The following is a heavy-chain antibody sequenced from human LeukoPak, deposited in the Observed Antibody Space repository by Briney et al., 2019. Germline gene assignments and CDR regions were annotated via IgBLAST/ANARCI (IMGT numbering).Heavy chain of an antibody. Sequence: SETLSLTCTVSGGSISSSSYYWGWIRQPPGKGLEWIGSIYYSGSTYYNPSLKSRVTISVDTSKNQFSLKLSSVTAADTAVYYCARFWSGYYRGPWGQGTLVIVSS. V-gene: IGHV4-39*01. D-gene: IGHD3-3*01. CDR3: ARFWSGYYRGP. J-gene: IGHJ5*02. CDR2: IYYSGST. CDR1: GGSISSSSYY.